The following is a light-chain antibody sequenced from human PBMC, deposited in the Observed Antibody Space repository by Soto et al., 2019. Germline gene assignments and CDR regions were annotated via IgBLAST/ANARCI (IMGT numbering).Light chain of an antibody. CDR2: RNN. CDR3: AAWDDTLSGYV. V-gene: IGLV1-47*01. Sequence: SVLTQPPSASRTPGQRVTISCSGSSSNIGSNYVYWYQQFPGTAPKLLIYRNNQRPSGVPDRFSGSKSGTSASLAISGLRSEDEADYYCAAWDDTLSGYVFGSGTKVTVL. CDR1: SSNIGSNY. J-gene: IGLJ1*01.